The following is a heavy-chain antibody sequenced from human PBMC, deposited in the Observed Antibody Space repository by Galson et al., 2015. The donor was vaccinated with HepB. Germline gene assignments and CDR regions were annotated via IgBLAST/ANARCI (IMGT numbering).Heavy chain of an antibody. J-gene: IGHJ6*04. CDR2: ISYDGSNK. CDR1: GFTFSSYG. D-gene: IGHD3-10*01. CDR3: AKETRNAGTMGMDV. V-gene: IGHV3-30*18. Sequence: SLRLSCAASGFTFSSYGMHWVRQAPGKGLEWVALISYDGSNKSYADSVKGRFTISRDNSKNTVYLQMNSLRAEDTAVYHCAKETRNAGTMGMDVWGKGTTVTVSS.